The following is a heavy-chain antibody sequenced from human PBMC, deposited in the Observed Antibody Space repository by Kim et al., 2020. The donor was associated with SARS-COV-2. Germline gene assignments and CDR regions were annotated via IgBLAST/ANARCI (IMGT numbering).Heavy chain of an antibody. D-gene: IGHD6-13*01. V-gene: IGHV6-1*01. CDR2: TYYRSKWYN. CDR3: ARDKRQQLVPAGDAFDI. CDR1: GDSVSSNSAA. Sequence: SQTLSLTCAISGDSVSSNSAAWNWIRQSPSRGLEWLGRTYYRSKWYNDYAVSVKSRITINPDTSKNQFSLQLNSVTPEDTAVYYCARDKRQQLVPAGDAFDIWGQGTMVTVSS. J-gene: IGHJ3*02.